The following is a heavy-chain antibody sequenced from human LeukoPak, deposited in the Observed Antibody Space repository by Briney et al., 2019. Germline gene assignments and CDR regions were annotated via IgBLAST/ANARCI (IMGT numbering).Heavy chain of an antibody. CDR3: ARVGDHYHWYLDL. CDR2: IYSGADT. CDR1: GFSVSTKY. D-gene: IGHD3-10*01. V-gene: IGHV3-53*01. Sequence: GGSLTLSCAASGFSVSTKYMNWVRQAPGKGLEWVSIIYSGADTYYADSVKGRFTISRYTSKNTLFLHMNNLRVEDTAVYYCARVGDHYHWYLDLWGRGTLV. J-gene: IGHJ2*01.